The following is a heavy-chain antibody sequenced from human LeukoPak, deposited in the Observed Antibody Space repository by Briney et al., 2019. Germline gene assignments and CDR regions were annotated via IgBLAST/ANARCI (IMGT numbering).Heavy chain of an antibody. CDR2: INHSGST. V-gene: IGHV4-34*01. D-gene: IGHD2-8*01. CDR1: GGSFIGFH. J-gene: IGHJ6*03. Sequence: SETLSLTCAVYGGSFIGFHWNWIRQPPGKGLEWIGDINHSGSTNYNPSLTSRVTISVDKSQNQFSLKVNSLTAADTAVYYCATNGYYCMDVWGKGTTVTVSS. CDR3: ATNGYYCMDV.